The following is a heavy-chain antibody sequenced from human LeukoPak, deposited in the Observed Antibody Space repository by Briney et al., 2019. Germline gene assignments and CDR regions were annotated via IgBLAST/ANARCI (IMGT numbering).Heavy chain of an antibody. V-gene: IGHV1-69*04. J-gene: IGHJ6*02. Sequence: SVKVSRKASGGTFSSYAISWVRQAPGQGLEWMGRIIPILGIANYAQKFQGRVTITADKSTSTAYMELSSLRSEDTAVHYCARVYCSGGSCYSGRYNYYYYGMDVWGQGTTVTVSS. CDR2: IIPILGIA. D-gene: IGHD2-15*01. CDR1: GGTFSSYA. CDR3: ARVYCSGGSCYSGRYNYYYYGMDV.